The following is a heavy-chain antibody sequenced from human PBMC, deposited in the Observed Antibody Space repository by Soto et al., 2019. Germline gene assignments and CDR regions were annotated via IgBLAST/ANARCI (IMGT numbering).Heavy chain of an antibody. Sequence: PGGSLRLSCAASGFTFSNYAMNWVRQAPGKGLEWVSAISGSGGSTYYADSVKGRFTISRDNAKNTLYLQINRLSAEDTAVYYCAKDGAYYYDSSGYFYFQHWGQGTLVTVSS. J-gene: IGHJ1*01. V-gene: IGHV3-23*01. D-gene: IGHD3-22*01. CDR2: ISGSGGST. CDR1: GFTFSNYA. CDR3: AKDGAYYYDSSGYFYFQH.